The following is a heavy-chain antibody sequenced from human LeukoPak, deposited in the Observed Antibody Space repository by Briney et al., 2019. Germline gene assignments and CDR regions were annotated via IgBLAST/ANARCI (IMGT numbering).Heavy chain of an antibody. CDR2: INHSGST. CDR3: ARVHSSGWYRTNGKFDY. V-gene: IGHV4-34*01. D-gene: IGHD6-19*01. Sequence: SEALSLTCAVYGGSFSGYYWSWIRQPPGKGLEWIGEINHSGSTNYNPSLKSRVTIPVDTSKNQFELQLRSVTAADTAVYYCARVHSSGWYRTNGKFDYWGQGTLVTVSS. CDR1: GGSFSGYY. J-gene: IGHJ4*02.